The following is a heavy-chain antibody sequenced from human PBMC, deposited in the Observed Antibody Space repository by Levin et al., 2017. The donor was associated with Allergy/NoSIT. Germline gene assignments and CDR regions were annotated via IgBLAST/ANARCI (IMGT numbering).Heavy chain of an antibody. Sequence: GGSLRLSCTGSGVTLTNYWLAWVRQAPGKGLEWVADIKKDGSQTAYLGSVKGRFIISRDNARNSVYLQMNGLRVEDTGVYYCAREPGDDFWGAFDIWGQGTTVIVSS. CDR3: AREPGDDFWGAFDI. J-gene: IGHJ3*02. CDR2: IKKDGSQT. V-gene: IGHV3-7*01. D-gene: IGHD3-3*01. CDR1: GVTLTNYW.